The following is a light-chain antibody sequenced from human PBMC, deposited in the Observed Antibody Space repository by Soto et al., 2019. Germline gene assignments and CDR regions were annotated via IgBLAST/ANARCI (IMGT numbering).Light chain of an antibody. CDR2: SNN. V-gene: IGLV1-44*01. CDR1: SSNIGRNT. Sequence: QSVLTQPPSASGTPGQRVTISCSGSSSNIGRNTVNWYQQLPGTAPKLLIYSNNQPPSGVPDRFSGSKSGTSASLAISGLQSEDEADYYCSSYVAGDILVFGGGTKVTVL. CDR3: SSYVAGDILV. J-gene: IGLJ2*01.